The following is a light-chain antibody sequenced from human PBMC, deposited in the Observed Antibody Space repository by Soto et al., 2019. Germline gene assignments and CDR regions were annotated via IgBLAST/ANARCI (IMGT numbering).Light chain of an antibody. CDR2: GAS. V-gene: IGKV3-20*01. CDR1: QSIGSNY. CDR3: QQYGTSPKYT. J-gene: IGKJ2*01. Sequence: EVGLTQSPGPLSLSPGEIATLSCRASQSIGSNYLVWYQQRTGQAPRLLIDGASSRATGVPDRFSGSGSVTDFTLTISRLEHDDYAVYYCQQYGTSPKYTFGQGTKLEIK.